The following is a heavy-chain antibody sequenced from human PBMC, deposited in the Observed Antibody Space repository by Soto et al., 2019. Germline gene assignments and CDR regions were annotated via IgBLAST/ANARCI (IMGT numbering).Heavy chain of an antibody. CDR3: AGATSFSGHHGY. Sequence: SETLSLTCTVSGGSFSSGGYYWSWIRQLPGKGLEWIGYIYYSGSTYYNPSLKSRFTISLDTSKNQFSLKLSSVTAAGTAVYYCAGATSFSGHHGYWGQGTLVTVSS. CDR2: IYYSGST. V-gene: IGHV4-31*03. CDR1: GGSFSSGGYY. J-gene: IGHJ4*02. D-gene: IGHD2-8*02.